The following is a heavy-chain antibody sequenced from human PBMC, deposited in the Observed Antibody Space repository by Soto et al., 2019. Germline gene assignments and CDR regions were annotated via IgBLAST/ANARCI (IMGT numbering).Heavy chain of an antibody. Sequence: QVQLVQSGAEVTKPGASVKVSCKASGYTFSDYYVHWVRQAPGQGLEWMGWINPYSGGTNYAQKFQDWVTMTGDTSISTAYLELTTVISDDTAVYYGARSRTNVATNWFDPWGQGTLVIVSS. D-gene: IGHD5-12*01. CDR3: ARSRTNVATNWFDP. V-gene: IGHV1-2*04. CDR2: INPYSGGT. J-gene: IGHJ5*01. CDR1: GYTFSDYY.